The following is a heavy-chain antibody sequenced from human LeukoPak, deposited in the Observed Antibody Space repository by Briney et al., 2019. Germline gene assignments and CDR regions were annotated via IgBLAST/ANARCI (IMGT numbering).Heavy chain of an antibody. V-gene: IGHV3-53*01. J-gene: IGHJ3*02. CDR3: ARENRYSSSWSRGAFDI. CDR1: GFTVSSNY. CDR2: IYSGGST. D-gene: IGHD6-13*01. Sequence: GGSLRLSCAASGFTVSSNYMSWVRQAPGKGLEWVSVIYSGGSTYYADSVKGRSTISRDNSKNTLYLQMNSLRAEDTAVYYCARENRYSSSWSRGAFDIWGQGTMVTVSS.